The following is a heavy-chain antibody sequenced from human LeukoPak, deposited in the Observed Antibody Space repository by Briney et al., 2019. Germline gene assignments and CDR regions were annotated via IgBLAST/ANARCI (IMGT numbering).Heavy chain of an antibody. CDR3: AKTTEGGYTYDYFYYYYMDV. J-gene: IGHJ6*03. D-gene: IGHD5-18*01. Sequence: PSETLSLTCAGYGVSFSGYYWSWIRQPPGKGLDWIGEINHSGSTNYHPSLKSRVTISVDSSKNQFSLKLSSVTAADTAVYYCAKTTEGGYTYDYFYYYYMDVWGKGTTVTISS. CDR2: INHSGST. CDR1: GVSFSGYY. V-gene: IGHV4-34*01.